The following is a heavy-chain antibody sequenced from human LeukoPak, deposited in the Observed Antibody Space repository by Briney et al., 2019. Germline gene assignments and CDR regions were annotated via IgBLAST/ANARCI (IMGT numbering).Heavy chain of an antibody. J-gene: IGHJ4*02. Sequence: SETLSLTCTVSGGSISSGDYYWSWIRQPPGKGLEWIGYIYYSGSTYYNPSLKSRVTISVDTSKNQFSLKLSSVTAADTAVYYCARVPTYYYDSSGYYSDYWGQGTLVTVSS. V-gene: IGHV4-30-4*08. CDR3: ARVPTYYYDSSGYYSDY. CDR1: GGSISSGDYY. CDR2: IYYSGST. D-gene: IGHD3-22*01.